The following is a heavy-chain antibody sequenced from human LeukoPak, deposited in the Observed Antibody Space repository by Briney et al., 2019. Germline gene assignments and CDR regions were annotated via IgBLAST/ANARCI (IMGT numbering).Heavy chain of an antibody. CDR1: GYTFTNSW. Sequence: GESLKISCKGSGYTFTNSWIGWVRQMPGKGLEWMGIIYPDDSDTRYSPSFQGQVTISADKSISTAYLQWSSLKASDTAMYYCARPWHGDSGGYAYYFDSWGQGTLVTVSS. CDR2: IYPDDSDT. V-gene: IGHV5-51*01. J-gene: IGHJ4*02. D-gene: IGHD3-22*01. CDR3: ARPWHGDSGGYAYYFDS.